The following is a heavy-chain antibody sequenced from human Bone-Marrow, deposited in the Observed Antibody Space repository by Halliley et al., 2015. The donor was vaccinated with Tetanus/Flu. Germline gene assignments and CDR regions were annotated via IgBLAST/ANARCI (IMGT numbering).Heavy chain of an antibody. CDR1: DDSMSPYY. Sequence: TLSLTCTVSDDSMSPYYWGWIRQPPGKRLEWIGYIYSSSGNTDYNPSLKSRVTISIDMSNNQFSLNLRSVTAADTAIYYCARGLGEGLWDGDVYLYYYCGMDVWGQGTTVTVSS. CDR3: ARGLGEGLWDGDVYLYYYCGMDV. D-gene: IGHD3-16*01. CDR2: IYSSSGNT. V-gene: IGHV4-59*01. J-gene: IGHJ6*02.